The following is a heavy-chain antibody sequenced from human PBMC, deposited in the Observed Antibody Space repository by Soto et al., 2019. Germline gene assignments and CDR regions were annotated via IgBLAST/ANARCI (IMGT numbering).Heavy chain of an antibody. J-gene: IGHJ4*02. CDR3: TLSSGYYYTVDY. CDR1: GFTFSNAW. Sequence: GGSLRLSCAASGFTFSNAWMSWVRQAPGKGLEWVGRIKSKTDGGTTDYAAPVKGRFTISRDDSKNTLYLQMNSLKTEDTAVYYCTLSSGYYYTVDYWGQGTLVTVS. D-gene: IGHD3-22*01. V-gene: IGHV3-15*01. CDR2: IKSKTDGGTT.